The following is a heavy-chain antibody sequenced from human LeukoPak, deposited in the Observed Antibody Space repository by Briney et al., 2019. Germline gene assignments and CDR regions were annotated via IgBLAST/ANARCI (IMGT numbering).Heavy chain of an antibody. V-gene: IGHV3-9*01. Sequence: GRSLRLSCAASGFTFDDYAMHWVRQAPGKGLEWVSGISWNSGSIGYADSVKGRFTISRDYAKNSLYLQMNSLRAEDTALYYCAKVTEQWLVRGHFDYWGQGTLVTVSS. CDR3: AKVTEQWLVRGHFDY. CDR1: GFTFDDYA. CDR2: ISWNSGSI. D-gene: IGHD6-19*01. J-gene: IGHJ4*02.